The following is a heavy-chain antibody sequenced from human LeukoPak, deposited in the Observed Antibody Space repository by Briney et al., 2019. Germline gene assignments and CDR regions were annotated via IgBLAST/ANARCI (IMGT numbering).Heavy chain of an antibody. Sequence: PGGSLRLSCAASGFTSSSYAMSWVRQAPGEGLEWVSAISGSGGSTYYVDSVKGRFTISRDNSKNTLYLEMNTLRAEDTAVYYCAKENGGYTHGFYFDYWGQGTLVTVSS. J-gene: IGHJ4*02. CDR2: ISGSGGST. CDR3: AKENGGYTHGFYFDY. CDR1: GFTSSSYA. V-gene: IGHV3-23*01. D-gene: IGHD5-18*01.